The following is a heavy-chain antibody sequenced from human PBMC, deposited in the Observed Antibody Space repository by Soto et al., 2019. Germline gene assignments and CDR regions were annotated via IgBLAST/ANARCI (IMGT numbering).Heavy chain of an antibody. V-gene: IGHV4-4*02. J-gene: IGHJ6*02. CDR1: GASISTSYW. CDR2: IHYSGTT. D-gene: IGHD6-6*01. CDR3: ATRSSIAAFYGMDV. Sequence: PSETLSLTCAVSGASISTSYWWSWVRQSPGKGLEWIGEIHYSGTTNYNPSLKSRVIISQDKSKNQFSLNLNSVTAADTAMYYCATRSSIAAFYGMDVWGQGTTVTVSS.